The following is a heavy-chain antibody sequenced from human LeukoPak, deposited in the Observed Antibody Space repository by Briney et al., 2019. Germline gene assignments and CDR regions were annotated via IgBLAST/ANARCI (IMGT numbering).Heavy chain of an antibody. V-gene: IGHV3-30-3*01. Sequence: PGGSLRLSCAASGFTFSSYAMHWVRQAPGKGLEWVAVISYDGSNKYYADSVKGRFTISRDNSKNTLYLQMNSLRAEDTAVYYCAGRDYYYGMDVWGQGTTVTVSS. CDR3: AGRDYYYGMDV. CDR1: GFTFSSYA. J-gene: IGHJ6*02. CDR2: ISYDGSNK.